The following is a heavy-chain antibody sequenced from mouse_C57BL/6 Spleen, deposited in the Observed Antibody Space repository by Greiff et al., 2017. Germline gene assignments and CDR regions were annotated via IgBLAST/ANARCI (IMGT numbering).Heavy chain of an antibody. CDR2: ISSGGDYI. D-gene: IGHD1-1*01. J-gene: IGHJ4*01. V-gene: IGHV5-9-1*02. CDR3: TGYYYGSSPSMDY. Sequence: DVHLVESGEGLVKPGGSLKLSCAASGFTFSSYAMSWVRQTPEKRLEWVAYISSGGDYIYYADTVKGRFTISRDNARNTLYLQMSSLKSEDTAMYYCTGYYYGSSPSMDYWGQGTSVTVSS. CDR1: GFTFSSYA.